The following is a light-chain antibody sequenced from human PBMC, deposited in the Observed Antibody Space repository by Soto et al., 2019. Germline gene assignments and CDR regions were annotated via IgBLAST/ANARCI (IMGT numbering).Light chain of an antibody. J-gene: IGKJ1*01. V-gene: IGKV3-11*01. Sequence: ESVLTHSPATLSLSPGKRATLSCRTSQSVTTYLAWYQQKSGQAPRLLIYHTSNRAAGIPARFSGSGSGTDFTLTISSLEPEEFAVYYCQKRDNWTPNQTFGQGTKGDIK. CDR2: HTS. CDR3: QKRDNWTPNQT. CDR1: QSVTTY.